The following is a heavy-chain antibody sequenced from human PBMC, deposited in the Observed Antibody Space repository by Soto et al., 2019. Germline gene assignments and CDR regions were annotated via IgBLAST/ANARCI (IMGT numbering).Heavy chain of an antibody. J-gene: IGHJ6*02. D-gene: IGHD2-2*02. V-gene: IGHV4-34*01. Sequence: PSETLSLTCSVTGDSISSGAYFWSWIRQPPGKGLEWIGEINHSGSTNYNPSLKSRVTISVDTSKNQFSLKLSSVTAADTAVYYCARGVLGYCSSTSCYMFGYRDYYYYGMDVWGQGTTVTVSS. CDR2: INHSGST. CDR1: GDSISSGAYF. CDR3: ARGVLGYCSSTSCYMFGYRDYYYYGMDV.